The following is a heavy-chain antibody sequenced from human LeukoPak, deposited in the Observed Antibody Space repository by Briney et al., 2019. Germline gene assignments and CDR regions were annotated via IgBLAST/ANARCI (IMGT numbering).Heavy chain of an antibody. CDR2: IIPIFGTA. CDR3: ASGLTRLTIFGVVIRPQGYYYYMDV. CDR1: GGTFSSYA. J-gene: IGHJ6*03. D-gene: IGHD3-3*01. Sequence: EASVKVSCKASGGTFSSYAISWVRQAPGQGLEWMGGIIPIFGTANYAQKFQGRVTITTDESTSTAYMELSSLRSEDTAVYYCASGLTRLTIFGVVIRPQGYYYYMDVWGKGTTVTVSS. V-gene: IGHV1-69*05.